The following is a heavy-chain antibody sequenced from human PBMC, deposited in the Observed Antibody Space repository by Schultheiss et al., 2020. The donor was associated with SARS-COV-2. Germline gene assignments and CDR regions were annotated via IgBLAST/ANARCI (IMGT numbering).Heavy chain of an antibody. CDR2: IYTSGST. D-gene: IGHD3-3*01. CDR1: GGSISSYY. V-gene: IGHV4-59*01. Sequence: SETLSLTCTVSGGSISSYYWSWIRQPPGKGLEWIGSIYTSGSTNYNPSLKSRVTISVDTSKNQFSLKLSSVTAADTAVYYCARERDLGFDYWGQGTLVTVSS. J-gene: IGHJ4*02. CDR3: ARERDLGFDY.